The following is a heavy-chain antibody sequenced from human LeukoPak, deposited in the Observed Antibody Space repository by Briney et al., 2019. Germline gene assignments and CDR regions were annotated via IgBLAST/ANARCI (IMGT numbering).Heavy chain of an antibody. D-gene: IGHD4-23*01. V-gene: IGHV1-69*06. CDR1: GRTFSRYT. CDR3: ARDHDLGGKVAFDY. J-gene: IGHJ4*02. CDR2: IIPLFDTP. Sequence: SVKLSCNPSGRTFSRYTISGVRQAPGQGLKWRSGIIPLFDTPDYAQKFQHRLTITADKSTSTASMELSRLRSEDTAVYSCARDHDLGGKVAFDYWGQGTLVTVSS.